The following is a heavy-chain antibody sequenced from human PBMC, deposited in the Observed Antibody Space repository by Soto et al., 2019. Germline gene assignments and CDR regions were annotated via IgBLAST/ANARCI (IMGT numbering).Heavy chain of an antibody. Sequence: GGSLRLSCAASGFTFSSYGMHWVRQAPGKGLEWVAVIWYDGSNKYYADSVKGRFTISRDNSKNTLYLQMNSLRAEDTAVYYCARDSYYYDSSGYYTRLDYWGQGTLVTVSS. CDR3: ARDSYYYDSSGYYTRLDY. V-gene: IGHV3-33*01. D-gene: IGHD3-22*01. CDR1: GFTFSSYG. J-gene: IGHJ4*02. CDR2: IWYDGSNK.